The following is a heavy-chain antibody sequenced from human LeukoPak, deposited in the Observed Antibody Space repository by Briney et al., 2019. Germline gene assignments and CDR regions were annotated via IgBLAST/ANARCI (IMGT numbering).Heavy chain of an antibody. CDR2: ISGSGGST. CDR3: AKEKGSGSYYRTYYYYYMDV. CDR1: GFTFSSYE. V-gene: IGHV3-23*01. D-gene: IGHD3-10*01. Sequence: PGGSLRLSCAASGFTFSSYEMNWVRQAPGKGLEWVSAISGSGGSTYYADSVKGRFTISRDNSKNTLYLQMNSLRAEDTAVYYCAKEKGSGSYYRTYYYYYMDVWGKGTTVTISS. J-gene: IGHJ6*03.